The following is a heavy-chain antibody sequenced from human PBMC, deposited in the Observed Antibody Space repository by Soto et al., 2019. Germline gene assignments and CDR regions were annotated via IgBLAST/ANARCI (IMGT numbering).Heavy chain of an antibody. Sequence: SVKVSCKASGGTFSSYAVSWVRQAPGQGLEWMGGIIPIFGTANYAQKFQGRVTITADESTSTAYMELSSLRSEDTAVYYCASGINYYDSSGHGGAFDYWGQGTLVTVSS. J-gene: IGHJ4*02. V-gene: IGHV1-69*13. CDR2: IIPIFGTA. D-gene: IGHD3-22*01. CDR3: ASGINYYDSSGHGGAFDY. CDR1: GGTFSSYA.